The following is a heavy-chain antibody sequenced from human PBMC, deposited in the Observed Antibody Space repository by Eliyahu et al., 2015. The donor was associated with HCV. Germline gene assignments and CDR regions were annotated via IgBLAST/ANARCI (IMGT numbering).Heavy chain of an antibody. D-gene: IGHD3-22*01. J-gene: IGHJ3*02. CDR3: ASGDNNYYDSSGYYYVRRAFDI. CDR1: GGSFSGYY. CDR2: INHSGST. V-gene: IGHV4-34*01. Sequence: QVQLQQWGAGLLKPSETLSLXCAVYGGSFSGYYWSWXRPPPGKGLEWIGEINHSGSTNYNPSLKSRVTISVDTSKNQFSLKLSSVTAADTAVYYCASGDNNYYDSSGYYYVRRAFDIWGQGTMVTVSS.